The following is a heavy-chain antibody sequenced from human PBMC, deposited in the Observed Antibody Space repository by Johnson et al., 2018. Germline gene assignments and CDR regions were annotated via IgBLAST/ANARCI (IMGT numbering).Heavy chain of an antibody. D-gene: IGHD2-15*01. CDR1: GFTLSGSA. J-gene: IGHJ1*01. CDR3: TGLRDGCHY. CDR2: ITMQPTGYGT. V-gene: IGHV3-73*01. Sequence: VQLVESGGGLVQPGESLKVSCVGSGFTLSGSAMHWVRQAPGKGLEWVGRITMQPTGYGTLYAASLKGRFVISRDNSKNTVYLEMSSLKNEDTAVYYCTGLRDGCHYWGQGTLVTVSS.